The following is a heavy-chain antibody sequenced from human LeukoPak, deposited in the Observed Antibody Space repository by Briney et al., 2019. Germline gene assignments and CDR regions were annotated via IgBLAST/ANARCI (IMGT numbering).Heavy chain of an antibody. J-gene: IGHJ5*02. CDR2: IQYSGST. Sequence: SETLSLTCTVSGGSISSYHWSWIRQSPGKGLEWMGYIQYSGSTNRNPSLKSRVTISVDTSKSQFSLRLSSVTAADTAMYYCARLGLGDEACWFDPWGQGTLVTVSS. V-gene: IGHV4-59*01. CDR3: ARLGLGDEACWFDP. CDR1: GGSISSYH. D-gene: IGHD3-10*01.